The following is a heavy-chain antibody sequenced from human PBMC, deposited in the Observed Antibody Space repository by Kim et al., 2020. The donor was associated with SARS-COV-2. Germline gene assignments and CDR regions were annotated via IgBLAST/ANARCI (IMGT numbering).Heavy chain of an antibody. J-gene: IGHJ4*02. D-gene: IGHD4-17*01. V-gene: IGHV3-23*01. Sequence: VRCRFTISRDNSKNTVYLQMNDLRIEDAALYYCTRLRDDYGRYSAYFDYWGQGTLVTVSS. CDR3: TRLRDDYGRYSAYFDY.